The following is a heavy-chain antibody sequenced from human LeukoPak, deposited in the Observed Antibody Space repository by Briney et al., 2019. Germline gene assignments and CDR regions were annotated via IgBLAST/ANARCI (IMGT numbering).Heavy chain of an antibody. CDR3: AGGIGIGTVLMVHGNMDV. Sequence: GASVKVSCKASGYTFTKYGVYWVRQAPGQGLEWMGWINTDTGNPTYAQGFTGRFVFSLDTSVSTTYPQISSLKPEDTAVYYCAGGIGIGTVLMVHGNMDVWGKGTTVTVSS. CDR2: INTDTGNP. D-gene: IGHD2-8*01. CDR1: GYTFTKYG. V-gene: IGHV7-4-1*02. J-gene: IGHJ6*03.